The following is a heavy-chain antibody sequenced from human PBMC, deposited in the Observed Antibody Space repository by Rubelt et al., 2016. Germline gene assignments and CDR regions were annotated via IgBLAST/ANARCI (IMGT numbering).Heavy chain of an antibody. V-gene: IGHV1-24*01. Sequence: QVQLVQSGAEVKKPGASVKVSCKVSGYTLTELSMHWVRQAPGKGLEWMGGFDPEDGETIDAQKFQGRLTMTEDTSTDTAYMELSSLRSEDTAVYYCATGIVVVPAHVPSRDYWGQGTLVTVSS. CDR3: ATGIVVVPAHVPSRDY. D-gene: IGHD2-2*01. J-gene: IGHJ4*02. CDR2: FDPEDGET. CDR1: GYTLTELS.